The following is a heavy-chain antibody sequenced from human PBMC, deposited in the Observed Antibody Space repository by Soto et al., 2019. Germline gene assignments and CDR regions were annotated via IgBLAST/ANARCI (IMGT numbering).Heavy chain of an antibody. Sequence: QVQLQESGPGLVKPSQTLSLTCSVSGGSISSGGYYWSWIRQHPGKGLEWIGYIYYSGSTYYNPSLKSRVTISVDTSKNQCSLKMSYVTAADTAMYYCARDIAKPNNWFDPCGQGTLVTVSS. CDR3: ARDIAKPNNWFDP. J-gene: IGHJ5*02. CDR1: GGSISSGGYY. V-gene: IGHV4-31*03. CDR2: IYYSGST.